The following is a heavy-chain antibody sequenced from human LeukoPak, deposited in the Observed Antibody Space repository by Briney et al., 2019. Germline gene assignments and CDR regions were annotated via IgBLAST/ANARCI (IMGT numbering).Heavy chain of an antibody. Sequence: ASETLSLTCAVYGGSFSGYYWSWIRQPPGKGLEWIGEINHSGSTNYNPSLKSRVTISVDTSKNQFSLKLTAVTAADTAVYYCARGRNYYGSGTYQYYYSYYYMDVWGKGTTVTVSS. D-gene: IGHD3-10*01. CDR3: ARGRNYYGSGTYQYYYSYYYMDV. CDR2: INHSGST. CDR1: GGSFSGYY. J-gene: IGHJ6*03. V-gene: IGHV4-34*01.